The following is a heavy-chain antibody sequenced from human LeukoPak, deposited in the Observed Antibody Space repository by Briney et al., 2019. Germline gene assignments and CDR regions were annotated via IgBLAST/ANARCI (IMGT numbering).Heavy chain of an antibody. D-gene: IGHD3/OR15-3a*01. CDR3: ARVGHAPGLNVDY. CDR2: ISISGSSI. V-gene: IGHV3-48*01. Sequence: GGSLRLSCAASGFTFSTYSMNWVRQAPGKGLEWVSYISISGSSIYYADSVKGRFTISRDNAKNSLYLQMNSLRAEDTAVYYCARVGHAPGLNVDYWGQGTLVTVSS. J-gene: IGHJ4*02. CDR1: GFTFSTYS.